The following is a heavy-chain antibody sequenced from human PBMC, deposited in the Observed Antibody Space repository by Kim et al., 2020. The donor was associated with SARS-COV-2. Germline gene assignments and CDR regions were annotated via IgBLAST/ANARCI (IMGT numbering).Heavy chain of an antibody. V-gene: IGHV3-49*03. Sequence: GGSLRLSCTASGFTFGDYAMSWFRQAPGKGLEWVGFIRSKAYGGTTEYAASVKGRFTISRDDSKSIAYLQMNSLKTEDTAVYYCTRVPLRLGELSLISGYYYYGMDVWGQGTTVTVSS. D-gene: IGHD3-16*02. J-gene: IGHJ6*02. CDR2: IRSKAYGGTT. CDR1: GFTFGDYA. CDR3: TRVPLRLGELSLISGYYYYGMDV.